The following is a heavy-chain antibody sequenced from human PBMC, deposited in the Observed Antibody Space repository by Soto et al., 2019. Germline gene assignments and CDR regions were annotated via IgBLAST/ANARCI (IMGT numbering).Heavy chain of an antibody. V-gene: IGHV3-21*01. CDR2: ISSSSSYI. Sequence: GGSLRLSCAASGFTFSSYSMNWVRQAPGRGLEWVSSISSSSSYIYYADSVKGRFTISRDNAKNSLYLQMNSLRAEDTAVYYCARDHRAHFDWVHSYGMDVWGQGTTVTVSS. D-gene: IGHD3-9*01. J-gene: IGHJ6*02. CDR3: ARDHRAHFDWVHSYGMDV. CDR1: GFTFSSYS.